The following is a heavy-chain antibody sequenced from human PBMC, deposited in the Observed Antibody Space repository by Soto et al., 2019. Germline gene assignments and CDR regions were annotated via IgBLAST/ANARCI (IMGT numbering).Heavy chain of an antibody. J-gene: IGHJ5*02. CDR2: IWYDGSNK. D-gene: IGHD6-13*01. CDR3: ARGLAAAGLTWFDP. CDR1: GFTFSSYG. V-gene: IGHV3-33*01. Sequence: QVQLVESGGGVVQPGRSLRLSCAASGFTFSSYGMHWVRQAPGKGLEWVAVIWYDGSNKYYADSVKGRFTISRDNSKNSLYLQMNSLRAEDTAVYYCARGLAAAGLTWFDPWGQGTLVTVSS.